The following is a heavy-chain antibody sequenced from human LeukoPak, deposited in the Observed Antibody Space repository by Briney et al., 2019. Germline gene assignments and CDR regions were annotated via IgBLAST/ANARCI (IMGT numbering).Heavy chain of an antibody. Sequence: SETLSLTCTVSGGSIGSGGYYWSWIRQHPGKGLEWIGYIYYSGSTYYNPSLKSRVTISVDTSKNQFSLKLSSVTAADTAVYYCARERGALGYCSGGSCRYFDYWGQGTLVTVSS. CDR3: ARERGALGYCSGGSCRYFDY. CDR1: GGSIGSGGYY. J-gene: IGHJ4*02. D-gene: IGHD2-15*01. V-gene: IGHV4-31*03. CDR2: IYYSGST.